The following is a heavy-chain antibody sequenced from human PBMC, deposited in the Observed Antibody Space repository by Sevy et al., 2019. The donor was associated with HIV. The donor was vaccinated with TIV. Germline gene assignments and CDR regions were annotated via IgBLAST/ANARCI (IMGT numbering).Heavy chain of an antibody. CDR2: IYYSGST. CDR1: GGSISSSSYY. CDR3: ARLKEREYGMITFGGVIVFDY. Sequence: SETLSLTCTVSGGSISSSSYYWGWIRQPPGKGLAWIGSIYYSGSTYYNPSLKSRVTISVDTSKNQFSLKLSSVTAADTAVYYCARLKEREYGMITFGGVIVFDYWGQGTLVTVSS. J-gene: IGHJ4*02. D-gene: IGHD3-16*02. V-gene: IGHV4-39*01.